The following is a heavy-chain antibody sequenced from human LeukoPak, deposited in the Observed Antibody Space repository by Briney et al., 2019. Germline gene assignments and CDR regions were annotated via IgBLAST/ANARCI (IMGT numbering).Heavy chain of an antibody. CDR2: ISSSSSYI. J-gene: IGHJ4*02. D-gene: IGHD5-18*01. CDR1: GFTFSSYS. CDR3: ARDRGPDGYSYARYYFDY. Sequence: GGSLRLSCAASGFTFSSYSMNWVRQAPGKGLEWVSSISSSSSYIYYADSVKGRFTISRDNAKNSLYLQMNSLRAEDTAVYYCARDRGPDGYSYARYYFDYWGQGTLVTVSS. V-gene: IGHV3-21*01.